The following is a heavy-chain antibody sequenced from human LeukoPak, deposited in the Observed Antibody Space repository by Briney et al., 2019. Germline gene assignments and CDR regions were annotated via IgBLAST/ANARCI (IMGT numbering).Heavy chain of an antibody. CDR1: GFTFDDYT. CDR3: ARDGTLGYCSGGSCGNFDY. D-gene: IGHD2-15*01. V-gene: IGHV3-43*01. J-gene: IGHJ4*02. CDR2: ISWDGGSS. Sequence: GGSLRLSCAASGFTFDDYTMHWVRQAPGKGLEWVSLISWDGGSSDSAESVKGRFTISRDNSKNSLYLQMNRLRTEDIALYYCARDGTLGYCSGGSCGNFDYWGQGTLVTVS.